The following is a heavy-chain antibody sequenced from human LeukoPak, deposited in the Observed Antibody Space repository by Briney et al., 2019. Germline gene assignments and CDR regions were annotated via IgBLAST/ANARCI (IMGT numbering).Heavy chain of an antibody. CDR3: ARSSQRIGDAFDI. CDR2: IYYSGST. Sequence: PSETLSLTCTVSGGSISSYYWSWLRQPPGKGLEWIGYIYYSGSTNYNPSLKSRVTISVDTSKDQFSLKLSSVTAADTAVYYCARSSQRIGDAFDIWGQGTMVTVSS. J-gene: IGHJ3*02. V-gene: IGHV4-59*01. CDR1: GGSISSYY. D-gene: IGHD1-26*01.